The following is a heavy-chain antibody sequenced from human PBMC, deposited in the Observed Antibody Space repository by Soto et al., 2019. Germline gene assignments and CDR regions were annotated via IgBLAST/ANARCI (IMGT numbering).Heavy chain of an antibody. CDR1: GFTFSAYA. CDR2: IHGGGGAT. Sequence: EVQLLESGGGLVQPGGSLRLSCAASGFTFSAYAMGWVRQAPGKGLEWVSTIHGGGGATHYADSVKGRFTISRDDSKNTLYAQLNRRRGEDTAVYYCAKFEGHPLEYWYLDFWGRGTLVTVSS. J-gene: IGHJ2*01. D-gene: IGHD1-1*01. CDR3: AKFEGHPLEYWYLDF. V-gene: IGHV3-23*01.